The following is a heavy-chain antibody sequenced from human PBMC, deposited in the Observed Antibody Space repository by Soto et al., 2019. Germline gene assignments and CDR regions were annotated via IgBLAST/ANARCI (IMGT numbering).Heavy chain of an antibody. CDR3: AREGDGYSSSWHPQVTEYFQH. Sequence: GGSLRLSCAASGFTFSSYGMHWVRQAPGKGLEWVAVIWYDGSNKYYADSVKGRFTISRDNSKNTLYLQMNSLRAEDTAVYYCAREGDGYSSSWHPQVTEYFQHWGQGTLVTVSS. V-gene: IGHV3-33*01. CDR1: GFTFSSYG. CDR2: IWYDGSNK. D-gene: IGHD6-13*01. J-gene: IGHJ1*01.